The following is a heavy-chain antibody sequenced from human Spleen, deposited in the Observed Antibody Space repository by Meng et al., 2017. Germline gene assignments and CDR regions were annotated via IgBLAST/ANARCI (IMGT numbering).Heavy chain of an antibody. D-gene: IGHD6-19*01. CDR2: ISYSGST. J-gene: IGHJ4*02. CDR3: ASQEESGWYAYPGY. V-gene: IGHV4-34*11. Sequence: QVQLQQCGAGLLTPSETLSLTCVVSGGSFSDYYWSWIRQPSGRGLEWIGDISYSGSTRYNSSLMSRVTISVDTSKNQFSLKLSSVTAADTAVYYCASQEESGWYAYPGYWGQGTLVTVSS. CDR1: GGSFSDYY.